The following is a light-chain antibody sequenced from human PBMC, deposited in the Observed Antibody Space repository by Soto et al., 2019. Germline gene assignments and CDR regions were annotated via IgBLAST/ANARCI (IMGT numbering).Light chain of an antibody. V-gene: IGKV3-20*01. J-gene: IGKJ1*01. CDR2: GAY. CDR1: QSVSSY. CDR3: QQYHTSPLT. Sequence: EIVLTQSPATLSLSPGERATLSCRASQSVSSYLAWYQQKPGQAPRLLIYGAYTRATGIQDRFSGSGSGTDFTLTIRRLEPEDFALYYCQQYHTSPLTFGQGTKVDIK.